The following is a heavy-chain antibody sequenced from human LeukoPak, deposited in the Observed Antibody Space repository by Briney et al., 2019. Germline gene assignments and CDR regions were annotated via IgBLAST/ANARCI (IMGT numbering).Heavy chain of an antibody. CDR1: VFTLSSYS. V-gene: IGHV3-21*01. Sequence: PGGSLRLSCAASVFTLSSYSMNWVRQAPGKGLEWVSSISRSSSYIYYADSVKGRFTISRDNAKNSLYLQMNSLRAEDTAVYYCARADIVVVPAVVYYYYGMDVWGQGTTVTVSS. CDR3: ARADIVVVPAVVYYYYGMDV. D-gene: IGHD2-2*01. CDR2: ISRSSSYI. J-gene: IGHJ6*02.